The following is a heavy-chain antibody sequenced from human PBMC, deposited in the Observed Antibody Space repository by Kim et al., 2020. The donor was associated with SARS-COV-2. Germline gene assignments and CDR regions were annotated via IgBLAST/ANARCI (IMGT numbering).Heavy chain of an antibody. D-gene: IGHD6-13*01. V-gene: IGHV4-4*02. CDR1: GGSISSSNW. Sequence: SETLSLTCAVSGGSISSSNWWSWVRQPPGKGLEWIGEIYHSGSTNYNPSLKSRVTISVDKSKNQFSLKLSSVTAADTAVYYCAIFYSSSWSWWFDPWGQGTLVTVSS. CDR3: AIFYSSSWSWWFDP. J-gene: IGHJ5*02. CDR2: IYHSGST.